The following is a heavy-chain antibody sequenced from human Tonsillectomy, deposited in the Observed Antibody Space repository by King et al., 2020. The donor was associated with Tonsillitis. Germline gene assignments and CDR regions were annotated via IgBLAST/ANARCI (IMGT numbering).Heavy chain of an antibody. Sequence: VQLVESGGGLVKPGGSLRLSCAASGFTFSNAWMSWVRQAPGKGLEWVGRIKSKTDGGTTDFAAPVKGRFTISRDDSKNTLYLQMNSLKTEDTAVYYCSTDPDSSSYYAFDYWGQGSLVTVSS. CDR3: STDPDSSSYYAFDY. D-gene: IGHD3-22*01. CDR1: GFTFSNAW. V-gene: IGHV3-15*01. J-gene: IGHJ4*02. CDR2: IKSKTDGGTT.